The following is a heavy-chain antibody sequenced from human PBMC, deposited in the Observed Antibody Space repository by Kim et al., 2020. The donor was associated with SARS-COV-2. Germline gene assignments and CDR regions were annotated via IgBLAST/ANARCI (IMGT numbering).Heavy chain of an antibody. Sequence: SETLSLTCAVYGGSFSGYYWSWIRQPPGKGLEWIGEINHSGSTNYNPSLKSRVTISVDTSKNQFSLKLSSVTAADTAVYYCARCGWRPALDVTIVFYYYYGMDVWGQGTTVTVSS. CDR2: INHSGST. CDR3: ARCGWRPALDVTIVFYYYYGMDV. D-gene: IGHD4-4*01. V-gene: IGHV4-34*01. CDR1: GGSFSGYY. J-gene: IGHJ6*02.